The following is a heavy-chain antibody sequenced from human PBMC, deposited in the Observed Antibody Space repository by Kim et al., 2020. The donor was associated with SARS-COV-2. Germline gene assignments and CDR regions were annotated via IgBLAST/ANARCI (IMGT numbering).Heavy chain of an antibody. CDR1: GGSFSGYY. J-gene: IGHJ4*01. Sequence: SETLSLTCAVYGGSFSGYYWSWIRQPPGKGLEWIGEINHSGSTNYNPSLKSRVTISVDTSKNQFSLKLSSVTAADTAVYYCARGPSGRGGITMVRGGLD. D-gene: IGHD3-10*01. CDR3: ARGPSGRGGITMVRGGLD. CDR2: INHSGST. V-gene: IGHV4-34*01.